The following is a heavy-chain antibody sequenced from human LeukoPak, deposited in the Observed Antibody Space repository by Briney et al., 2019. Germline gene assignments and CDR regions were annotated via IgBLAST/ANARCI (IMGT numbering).Heavy chain of an antibody. CDR2: ISGSGGST. CDR1: GFTFSSYA. V-gene: IGHV3-23*01. J-gene: IGHJ4*02. Sequence: PGGSLRLSCAASGFTFSSYAMSWVRQAPGKGLEWVSAISGSGGSTYYADSVKGRFTISRDNSKNTLYLQMNSLRAEDTAVYYRANLITMIVVVTGAPFDYWGQGTLVTVSS. CDR3: ANLITMIVVVTGAPFDY. D-gene: IGHD3-22*01.